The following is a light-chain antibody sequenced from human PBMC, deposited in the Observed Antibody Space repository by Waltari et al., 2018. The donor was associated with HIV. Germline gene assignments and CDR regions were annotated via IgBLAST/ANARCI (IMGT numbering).Light chain of an antibody. Sequence: SYVVTQPPSVSVAPGQTARITCGGNNIGTKRGHWYQQKPGQAPVLVVYDDSDRPSGIPERFSGSNSGNTATLTISRVEAGDEADYHCQVWDSSSDNLVVFGGGTKLTVL. J-gene: IGLJ2*01. V-gene: IGLV3-21*02. CDR3: QVWDSSSDNLVV. CDR1: NIGTKR. CDR2: DDS.